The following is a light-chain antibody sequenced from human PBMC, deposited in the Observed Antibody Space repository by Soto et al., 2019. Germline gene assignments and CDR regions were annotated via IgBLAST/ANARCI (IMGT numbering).Light chain of an antibody. CDR3: SSYTSFKTLV. CDR2: DVT. J-gene: IGLJ1*01. CDR1: SSDVGGYKY. Sequence: QSVLTQPASVSESPGQSITISCTGSSSDVGGYKYVSGYQQHPGKAPKLLIYDVTNRPSGVSNRFSGSKSGYTASLTISGLQSEDEADYYCSSYTSFKTLVFGTGTKLTVL. V-gene: IGLV2-14*01.